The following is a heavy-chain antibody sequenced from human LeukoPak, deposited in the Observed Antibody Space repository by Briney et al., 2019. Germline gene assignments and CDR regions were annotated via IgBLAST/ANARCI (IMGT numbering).Heavy chain of an antibody. D-gene: IGHD3-22*01. CDR2: IIPIFGTA. V-gene: IGHV1-69*05. CDR1: GGTFSSYA. Sequence: GSSVKVSCKAPGGTFSSYAISWVRQAPGQGLEWMGGIIPIFGTANYAQKFQGRVTITTDESTSTAYMELSSLRSEDTAVYYCATGLPTDYYDSSGYYGRPFDYWGQGTLVTVSS. J-gene: IGHJ4*02. CDR3: ATGLPTDYYDSSGYYGRPFDY.